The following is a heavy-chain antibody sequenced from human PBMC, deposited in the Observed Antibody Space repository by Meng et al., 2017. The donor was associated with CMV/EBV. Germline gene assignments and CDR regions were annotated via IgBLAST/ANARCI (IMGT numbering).Heavy chain of an antibody. V-gene: IGHV4-61*01. CDR2: IYYSGST. CDR3: ARDSGPYYDFWSGYLLHDAFDI. D-gene: IGHD3-3*01. J-gene: IGHJ3*02. CDR1: GGSVSSGSYY. Sequence: SETLSLTCAVYGGSVSSGSYYWSWIRQPPGKGLEWIGYIYYSGSTNYNPSLKSRVTISVDTSKNQFSLKLSSVTAADTAVYYCARDSGPYYDFWSGYLLHDAFDIWGQGTMVTVSS.